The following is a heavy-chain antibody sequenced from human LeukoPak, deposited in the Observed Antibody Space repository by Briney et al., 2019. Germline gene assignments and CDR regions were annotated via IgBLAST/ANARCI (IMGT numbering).Heavy chain of an antibody. V-gene: IGHV1-46*01. J-gene: IGHJ4*02. D-gene: IGHD6-19*01. CDR3: ARDYSALAVAGTGGFDY. Sequence: ASVKVSCKASGYTFTSYDINWVRQAPGQGLEWMGIINPSGGSTSYAQKFQGRVTMTRDTSTSTVYMELSSLRSEDTAVYYCARDYSALAVAGTGGFDYWGQGTLVTVSS. CDR1: GYTFTSYD. CDR2: INPSGGST.